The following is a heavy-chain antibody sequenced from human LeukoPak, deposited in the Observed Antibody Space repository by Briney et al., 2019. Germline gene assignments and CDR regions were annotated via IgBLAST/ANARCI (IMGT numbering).Heavy chain of an antibody. CDR1: GGSISSSSYY. Sequence: SETLSLTCTVSGGSISSSSYYWGWIRQPPGKGLEWIGYIFYSGSTYYNPSLKSRVFISVDTSKNQFSLRLSSVTAADTAVYYCARSTGYYYTDYWGQGTLVTVSS. CDR3: ARSTGYYYTDY. V-gene: IGHV4-31*03. D-gene: IGHD3-22*01. J-gene: IGHJ4*02. CDR2: IFYSGST.